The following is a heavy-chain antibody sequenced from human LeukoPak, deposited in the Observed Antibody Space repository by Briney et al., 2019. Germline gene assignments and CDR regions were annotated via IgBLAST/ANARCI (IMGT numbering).Heavy chain of an antibody. CDR1: GITLSSYA. V-gene: IGHV3-64*01. D-gene: IGHD6-13*01. CDR2: ISSNGGST. J-gene: IGHJ6*02. CDR3: ARDLGYSSSWYGGYYYYGMDV. Sequence: GGSLRLSCAASGITLSSYAMHWVRQAPGKGLEYVSAISSNGGSTYYANSVKGRFTISRDNSKNTLYLQMGSLRAEDMAVYYCARDLGYSSSWYGGYYYYGMDVWGQGTTVTVSS.